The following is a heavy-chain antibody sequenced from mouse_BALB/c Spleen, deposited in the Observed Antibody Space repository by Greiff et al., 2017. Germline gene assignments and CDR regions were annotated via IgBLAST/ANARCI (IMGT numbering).Heavy chain of an antibody. J-gene: IGHJ2*01. V-gene: IGHV1-69*01. CDR2: IDTSDSYT. D-gene: IGHD1-1*02. CDR3: ARSWDRGTHYYAMDY. Sequence: QVQLQQPGAELVMPGASVKMSCKASGYTFTDYWMHWVKQRPGQGLEWIGAIDTSDSYTSYNQKFKGKATLTVDESSSTAYMQLSSLTSEDSAVYYCARSWDRGTHYYAMDYWGQGTTLTVSS. CDR1: GYTFTDYW.